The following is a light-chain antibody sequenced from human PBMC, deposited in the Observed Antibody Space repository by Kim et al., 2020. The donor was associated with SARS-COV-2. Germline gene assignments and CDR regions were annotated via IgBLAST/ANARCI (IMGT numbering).Light chain of an antibody. Sequence: LTQPPSASGSPGQSVTISCTGTSSDVGGYNYVSWYQQHPGKAPKLMIYEVSKRPSGVPDRFSGSKSGNTASLTVSGLQAEDEADYYCSSYAGSNRGVFGGGTQLAVL. CDR2: EVS. CDR1: SSDVGGYNY. J-gene: IGLJ3*02. CDR3: SSYAGSNRGV. V-gene: IGLV2-8*01.